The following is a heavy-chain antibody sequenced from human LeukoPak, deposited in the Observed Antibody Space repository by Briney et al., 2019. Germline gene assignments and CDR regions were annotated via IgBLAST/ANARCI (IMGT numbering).Heavy chain of an antibody. CDR1: AFTFDDYG. V-gene: IGHV3-20*04. Sequence: PGGSLTLSCAASAFTFDDYGMSWVRQAPGKGLEWVSYINWNGGGTDSAHSVRGRFTLSRDNDKSSLYLQMHSLRAEDTALYYCARDRPSGYYFDFWGQATLVTVSS. CDR3: ARDRPSGYYFDF. J-gene: IGHJ4*02. CDR2: INWNGGGT. D-gene: IGHD3-10*01.